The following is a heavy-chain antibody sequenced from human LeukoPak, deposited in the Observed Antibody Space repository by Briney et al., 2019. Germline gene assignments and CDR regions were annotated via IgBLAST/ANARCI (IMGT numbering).Heavy chain of an antibody. J-gene: IGHJ4*02. CDR1: GFTFTSYA. CDR3: VKEQSSGNYRTADF. Sequence: GGSLRLSCAASGFTFTSYAFHWVRQAPGKGLEWVAVITYDGITTYFDDSVKGRFTISRDTSKSMLYLQMNSLRPEDTAVYYCVKEQSSGNYRTADFWGQGTLVTVSS. D-gene: IGHD3-10*01. V-gene: IGHV3-30*04. CDR2: ITYDGITT.